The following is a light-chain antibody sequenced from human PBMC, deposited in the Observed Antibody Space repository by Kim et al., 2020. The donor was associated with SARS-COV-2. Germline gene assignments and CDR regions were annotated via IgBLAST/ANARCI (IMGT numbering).Light chain of an antibody. Sequence: DIQMTQSPASLSASVGDRVTITCRASQGINSDLGWYQQKPGKAPKRLIYTAFRLEGGVSSRFSGSGTGTEFTLTITSLQPEDIATYYCLQQHNYPRVTVGGGTNVDIK. V-gene: IGKV1-17*01. CDR1: QGINSD. J-gene: IGKJ4*01. CDR3: LQQHNYPRVT. CDR2: TAF.